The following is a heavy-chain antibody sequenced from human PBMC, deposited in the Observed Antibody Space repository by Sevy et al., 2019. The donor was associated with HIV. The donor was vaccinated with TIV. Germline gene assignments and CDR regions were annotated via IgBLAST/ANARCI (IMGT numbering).Heavy chain of an antibody. Sequence: GGSLRLSCAASGFPFNDHAMHWVRLVPGKGLEWVSGISWNSRNIGYADSVKGRFTISRDNTRHSVYLEMPSLRPEDTALYYCANDITRGCDVVNCSSDYYYFYGLDVWGQGTTVTVSS. CDR1: GFPFNDHA. J-gene: IGHJ6*02. CDR3: ANDITRGCDVVNCSSDYYYFYGLDV. CDR2: ISWNSRNI. D-gene: IGHD2-21*01. V-gene: IGHV3-9*01.